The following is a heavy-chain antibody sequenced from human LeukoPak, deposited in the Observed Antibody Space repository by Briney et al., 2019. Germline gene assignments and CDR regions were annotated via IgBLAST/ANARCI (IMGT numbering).Heavy chain of an antibody. Sequence: GGSLRLSCAASGFTFSSYGMHWVRQAPGKGLEWVAVISYDGSNKYYADSVKGRFTISRDNSKNTLSLQMNSLRPEDTAVYYCAKDLREATQYYYYYYPMDVWGPGTTVTVSS. CDR3: AKDLREATQYYYYYYPMDV. J-gene: IGHJ6*02. CDR2: ISYDGSNK. V-gene: IGHV3-30*18. D-gene: IGHD1-26*01. CDR1: GFTFSSYG.